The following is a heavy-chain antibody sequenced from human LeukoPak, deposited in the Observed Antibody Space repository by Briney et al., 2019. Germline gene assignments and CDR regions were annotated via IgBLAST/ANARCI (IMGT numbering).Heavy chain of an antibody. V-gene: IGHV3-21*01. J-gene: IGHJ4*02. CDR1: GFTFSTYA. Sequence: GGSLRLSFASSGFTFSTYAISWVRQAPGKGLEWFSSISSSSSSIYYPYAVKGRFTISREHAKNSLYLQMNSLRDEDTAVYYCARSLGVFGFDYWGQGTMVTVSS. D-gene: IGHD3-10*01. CDR3: ARSLGVFGFDY. CDR2: ISSSSSSI.